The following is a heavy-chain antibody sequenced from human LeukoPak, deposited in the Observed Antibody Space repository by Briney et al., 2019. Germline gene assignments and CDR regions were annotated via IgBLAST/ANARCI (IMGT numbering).Heavy chain of an antibody. CDR2: IYWDDDK. CDR1: GFSLNTSGVG. Sequence: SGPTLVKPTQTLTLTCTFSGFSLNTSGVGVGWIRQPPGKALEWLALIYWDDDKRYSPSLKSRLTITKDTSKNQVVLTMTNMDPVDTATYYCARRQGPNYYDSSGYYDYWGQGTLVTVSS. J-gene: IGHJ4*02. CDR3: ARRQGPNYYDSSGYYDY. D-gene: IGHD3-22*01. V-gene: IGHV2-5*02.